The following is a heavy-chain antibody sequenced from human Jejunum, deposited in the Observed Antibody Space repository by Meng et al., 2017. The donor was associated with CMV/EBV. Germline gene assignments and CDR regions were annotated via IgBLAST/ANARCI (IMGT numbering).Heavy chain of an antibody. J-gene: IGHJ4*02. CDR1: GCTFGDQH. CDR3: ARDSMKGGGFDQ. V-gene: IGHV3-72*01. D-gene: IGHD3-10*01. CDR2: MSDKRNAFPT. Sequence: SGCTFGDQHMDWFRLAPGKGLEWIGRMSDKRNAFPTQYAASVTGRFSISRDDSQTSLYLQMNSLKSEDTAVYFCARDSMKGGGFDQWGQGTLVTVSS.